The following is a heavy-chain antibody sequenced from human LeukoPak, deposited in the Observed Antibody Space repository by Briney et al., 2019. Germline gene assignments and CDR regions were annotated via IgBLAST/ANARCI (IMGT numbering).Heavy chain of an antibody. CDR1: GGSLSSSSYY. Sequence: SETLSLTCTVSGGSLSSSSYYWGWLRQPPGKGLEWIGSIYYGGSTYYNPSLKSRVTISVDTSKNQFSLKLSSVTAADTAVYYCARSNYGDYEGSPLDYWGQGTLVTVSS. CDR2: IYYGGST. CDR3: ARSNYGDYEGSPLDY. V-gene: IGHV4-39*01. J-gene: IGHJ4*02. D-gene: IGHD4-17*01.